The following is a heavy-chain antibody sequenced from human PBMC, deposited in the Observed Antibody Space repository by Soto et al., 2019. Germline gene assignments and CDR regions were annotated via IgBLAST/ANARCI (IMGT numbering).Heavy chain of an antibody. CDR2: ISATGGGT. V-gene: IGHV3-23*01. CDR1: GFKFSNYA. D-gene: IGHD3-16*01. J-gene: IGHJ4*02. Sequence: VGSLGLSCADSGFKFSNYAMSWVRQAPGKGLEWVSLISATGGGTYYADSVKGRFTISRDNSHNTLYLQVHSLTAEDTAVYYCAKDRRAGGNSTFYFDFWGQGAQVTVSS. CDR3: AKDRRAGGNSTFYFDF.